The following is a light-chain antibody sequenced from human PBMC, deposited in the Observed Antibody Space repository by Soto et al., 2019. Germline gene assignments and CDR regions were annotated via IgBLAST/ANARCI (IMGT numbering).Light chain of an antibody. J-gene: IGKJ1*01. CDR3: QQYEYFWT. CDR2: QAS. CDR1: QNIARS. Sequence: DIQMTQSRSTLSASVGDRVTITCRASQNIARSLAWYQQKPGKAPKVLIYQASSLDSGVPSRFSGRGFGTEFTLTINTLQPDDSATYYCQQYEYFWTFGQGTKVDIK. V-gene: IGKV1-5*03.